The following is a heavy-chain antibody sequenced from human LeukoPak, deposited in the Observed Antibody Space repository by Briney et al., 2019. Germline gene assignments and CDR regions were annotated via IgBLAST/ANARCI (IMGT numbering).Heavy chain of an antibody. CDR2: INPNSGGI. V-gene: IGHV1-2*02. CDR1: GYTFTGYY. Sequence: GASVKVSCKASGYTFTGYYIHWVRQAPGQGLEWMGWINPNSGGINYAQKFQGRVTMTRDTSISTAHMELSRLRSDDTAVYYCARGGSISWYLSRWGQGTLVTVSS. D-gene: IGHD6-13*01. CDR3: ARGGSISWYLSR. J-gene: IGHJ4*02.